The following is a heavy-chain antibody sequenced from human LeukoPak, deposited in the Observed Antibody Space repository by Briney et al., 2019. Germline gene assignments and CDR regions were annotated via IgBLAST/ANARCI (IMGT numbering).Heavy chain of an antibody. J-gene: IGHJ4*02. CDR3: ARRNDYWSGFSPYYFDS. D-gene: IGHD3-3*01. CDR2: VSGSNGRT. V-gene: IGHV1-18*01. CDR1: GYTYTTYG. Sequence: GASVKVSCKASGYTYTTYGISWIRQAPGQGLEWVGWVSGSNGRTNYARNFQGRVTMTTHTSATTAYMELSSLRSDDTAVYYCARRNDYWSGFSPYYFDSWGQGTLVIISS.